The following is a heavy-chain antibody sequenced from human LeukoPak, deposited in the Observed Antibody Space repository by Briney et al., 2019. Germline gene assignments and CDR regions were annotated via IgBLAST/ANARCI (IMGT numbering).Heavy chain of an antibody. J-gene: IGHJ4*02. Sequence: ASVKVSCKASGYIFTDYYMQWVRQAPGQGLEWMVWINPNSGGTNYAQKFQGRVTMTRDTSISTAYMELSRLTSDDTAVYYCARDLFSGSYHPFDYWGQGPLVTVSS. D-gene: IGHD1-26*01. CDR3: ARDLFSGSYHPFDY. CDR1: GYIFTDYY. CDR2: INPNSGGT. V-gene: IGHV1-2*02.